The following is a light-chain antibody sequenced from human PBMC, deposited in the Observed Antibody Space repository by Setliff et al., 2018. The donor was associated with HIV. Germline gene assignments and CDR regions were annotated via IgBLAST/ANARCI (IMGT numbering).Light chain of an antibody. J-gene: IGLJ1*01. V-gene: IGLV2-14*03. CDR1: SSDIGGYNY. Sequence: QSVLTQPASVSGSPGQSITISCTGTSSDIGGYNYVSWYQQHPGKAPKLVIYDFKDRPSGVSNRFSGSKSGNTASLTISGLQAEDEADYYCSSRIVSSALHVFGTGTKVTVL. CDR2: DFK. CDR3: SSRIVSSALHV.